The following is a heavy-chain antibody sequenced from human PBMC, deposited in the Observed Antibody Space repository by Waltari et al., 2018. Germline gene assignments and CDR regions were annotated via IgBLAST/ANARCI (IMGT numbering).Heavy chain of an antibody. CDR1: GGSISSSNW. D-gene: IGHD6-6*01. CDR3: ARTAASLGFDY. V-gene: IGHV4-4*01. J-gene: IGHJ4*02. CDR2: IYPRGGN. Sequence: QVQLQESGPGLVKPSGTLSLTCAVSGGSISSSNWWSWVRQTPGRGLEWIGEIYPRGGNNYNPSRKGRVTMSVEKSKNQCSLQLSSVTAADTAVYCGARTAASLGFDYWGQGTLVTVSS.